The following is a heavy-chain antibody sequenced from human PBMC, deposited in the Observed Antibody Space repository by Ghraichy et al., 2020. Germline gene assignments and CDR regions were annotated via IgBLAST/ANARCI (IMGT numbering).Heavy chain of an antibody. CDR1: GGSFSSSSYY. J-gene: IGHJ5*02. Sequence: SETLSLTCAVSGGSFSSSSYYWAWIRRSPGKGLEWIGSVFYIGTTFYNPSLQGRVTMSADTSRKQFYLKLTSLTAADTALYFCARHDDLRSGSAWGLFDPAGQGTRVTVSP. D-gene: IGHD3-16*01. V-gene: IGHV4-39*01. CDR2: VFYIGTT. CDR3: ARHDDLRSGSAWGLFDP.